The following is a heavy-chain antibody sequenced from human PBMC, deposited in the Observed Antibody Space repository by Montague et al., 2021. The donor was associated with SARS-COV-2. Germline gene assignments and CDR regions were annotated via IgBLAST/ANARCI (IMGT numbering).Heavy chain of an antibody. CDR2: MYDSGST. J-gene: IGHJ3*02. Sequence: TLSLTCTVSGGSISNGGYYCSWIRQHPGKGLEWIGYMYDSGSTYYNPSLTSRVTMSLDTSKNQFSLKLSSVTAADTAVYYCARGDGVVVAAPYIWGQGTMLTVSS. CDR3: ARGDGVVVAAPYI. CDR1: GGSISNGGYY. D-gene: IGHD2-15*01. V-gene: IGHV4-31*03.